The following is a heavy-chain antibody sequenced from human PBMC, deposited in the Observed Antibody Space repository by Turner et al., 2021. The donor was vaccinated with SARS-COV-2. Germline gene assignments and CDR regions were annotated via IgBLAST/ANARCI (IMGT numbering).Heavy chain of an antibody. Sequence: QITLKESGPTLVKPTQTLTLTCTFSGFSLSTSGVGVGWIRQPPGKALEWLALIYWDDDKRYSPSLKSRLTITKDNSKNQVVLTMTNMDPVDTATYYCARHIVVAIFDYWGQGTLVTVSS. CDR2: IYWDDDK. CDR3: ARHIVVAIFDY. D-gene: IGHD2-21*01. V-gene: IGHV2-5*02. CDR1: GFSLSTSGVG. J-gene: IGHJ4*02.